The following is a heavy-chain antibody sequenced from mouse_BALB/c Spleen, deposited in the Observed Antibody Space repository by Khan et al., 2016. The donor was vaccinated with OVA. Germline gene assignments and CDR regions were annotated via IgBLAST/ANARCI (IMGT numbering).Heavy chain of an antibody. Sequence: QVQLKQSGAELARPGASVKMSCKASGYTFTSYTMHWVRQRPGQTLEWIGHINPNNNYTNYNQNFKDKATLIVDKSSSTAYMQLNSLTSEDSAVYYCVREGAYDRSDGWFAYWGQGTLVTVSA. CDR1: GYTFTSYT. D-gene: IGHD2-14*01. CDR2: INPNNNYT. J-gene: IGHJ3*01. V-gene: IGHV1-4*01. CDR3: VREGAYDRSDGWFAY.